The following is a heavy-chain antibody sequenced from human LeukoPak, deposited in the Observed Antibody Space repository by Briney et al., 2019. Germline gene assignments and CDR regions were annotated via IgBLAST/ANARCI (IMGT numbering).Heavy chain of an antibody. CDR2: INPCGCST. V-gene: IGHV1-46*01. CDR3: ARELGTSGCDVFAI. Sequence: GASVRLPCGASGHTLPSYYMHWVPGAPGQGREWRGIINPCGCSTTYTQKLQDRVTMTGDTSTRTVYGELSRLICEDAAVYCCARELGTSGCDVFAIWGQGTMVTVSS. D-gene: IGHD2-2*01. J-gene: IGHJ3*02. CDR1: GHTLPSYY.